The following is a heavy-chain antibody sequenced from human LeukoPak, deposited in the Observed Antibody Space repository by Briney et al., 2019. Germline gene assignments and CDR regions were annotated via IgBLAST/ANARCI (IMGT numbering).Heavy chain of an antibody. D-gene: IGHD4-17*01. Sequence: PSQTVSLTCSVSGVSISSGDYYWRWIRQPPGKGLEWIAYIYYTGTTYYNPSLKSRVTTVIDMSKNQFSLKLSSVTAADTAVYSCARTAVTTFSFDFWGQGTLITVSS. CDR3: ARTAVTTFSFDF. J-gene: IGHJ4*02. CDR2: IYYTGTT. CDR1: GVSISSGDYY. V-gene: IGHV4-30-4*01.